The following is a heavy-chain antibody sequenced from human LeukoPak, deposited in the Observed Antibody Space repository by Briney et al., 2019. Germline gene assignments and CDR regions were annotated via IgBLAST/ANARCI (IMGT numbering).Heavy chain of an antibody. CDR1: GFTFSSYS. CDR3: ARDLGYCSSTSCPFDY. Sequence: GGSLRLSCAASGFTFSSYSMNWVRQAPGKGLEWVSSISSSSSYIYYADSVKGRFTISRDNAKNSLYLQMNSLRAEDTAVYYCARDLGYCSSTSCPFDYWGQGTLVTVSS. J-gene: IGHJ4*02. CDR2: ISSSSSYI. D-gene: IGHD2-2*01. V-gene: IGHV3-21*01.